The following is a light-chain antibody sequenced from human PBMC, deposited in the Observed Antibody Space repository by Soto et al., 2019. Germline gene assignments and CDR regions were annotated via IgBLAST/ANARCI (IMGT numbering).Light chain of an antibody. V-gene: IGKV1-5*01. Sequence: DIQMTQSPSTLSASVGDRVTITCRASQTISSWLAWHQQKSGRAPKLLIYDASSLEGGVPSRFSGSGSGTEFTLTISSLQADDSATYYCQQYNSYLGTFGQGTKVDIK. J-gene: IGKJ1*01. CDR1: QTISSW. CDR3: QQYNSYLGT. CDR2: DAS.